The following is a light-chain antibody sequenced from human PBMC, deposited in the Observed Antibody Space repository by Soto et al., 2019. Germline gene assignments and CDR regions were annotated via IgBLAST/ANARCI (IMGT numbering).Light chain of an antibody. Sequence: SYALTQPPSVSVAPGQTARIPCGGDNIGSKHGQWYQQKPGQAPLRVIYDSYDRPSGIPERFSASDSGNTATLTISRVEVGDEADYYCQVWESGVDYVFGTGTKLTVL. CDR1: NIGSKH. V-gene: IGLV3-21*02. J-gene: IGLJ1*01. CDR3: QVWESGVDYV. CDR2: DSY.